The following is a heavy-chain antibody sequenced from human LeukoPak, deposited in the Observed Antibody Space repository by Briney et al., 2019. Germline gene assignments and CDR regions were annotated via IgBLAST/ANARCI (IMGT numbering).Heavy chain of an antibody. CDR3: ARALAFGGWLDP. D-gene: IGHD3-16*01. Sequence: GGSLRLSCAASGFTVSSTYMNWVRQVPGKGLEWVSVIYGGGTTFYAESVKGRFTVSRDNSKNTLFLQMNSLRAEDTAVYYCARALAFGGWLDPWGRGTLVTVSS. J-gene: IGHJ5*02. V-gene: IGHV3-53*01. CDR1: GFTVSSTY. CDR2: IYGGGTT.